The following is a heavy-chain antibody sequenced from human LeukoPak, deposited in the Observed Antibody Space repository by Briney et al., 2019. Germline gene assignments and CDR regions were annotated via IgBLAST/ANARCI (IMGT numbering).Heavy chain of an antibody. CDR1: GYTFTGYY. V-gene: IGHV1-2*02. Sequence: ASVKVSCKASGYTFTGYYMHWVRQAPGQGLGLMGWINPNSGGTNYAQKFQGMVTMNRDTSISTAYMELSRLRSDDTAVYYCARVSYGSSGSIDYWGQGTLVTVSS. CDR3: ARVSYGSSGSIDY. D-gene: IGHD3-22*01. J-gene: IGHJ4*02. CDR2: INPNSGGT.